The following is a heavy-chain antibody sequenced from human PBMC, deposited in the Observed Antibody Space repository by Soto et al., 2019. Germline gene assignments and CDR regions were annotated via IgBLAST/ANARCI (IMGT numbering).Heavy chain of an antibody. Sequence: QVQLVESGGGVVRPGRSLRLSCAASGFAFNNYSMHWVRQAPGKGLEWVASMAFDGSNKYTADSVKGRFTISTHNSKNILYLQMSSLRPEDTAVDFCARDRVPYVYFEYGMDVWGQGTTVIVSS. CDR1: GFAFNNYS. D-gene: IGHD3-10*02. CDR3: ARDRVPYVYFEYGMDV. CDR2: MAFDGSNK. J-gene: IGHJ6*02. V-gene: IGHV3-30-3*01.